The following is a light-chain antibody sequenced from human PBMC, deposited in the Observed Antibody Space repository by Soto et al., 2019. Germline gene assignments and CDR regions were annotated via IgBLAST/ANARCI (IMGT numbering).Light chain of an antibody. V-gene: IGKV1-5*01. CDR3: QQYNSYSGT. CDR1: QSISDS. Sequence: DVQMTQSPSTLSASVGDRVTITCRASQSISDSLAWYQQKPGKAPDLLISDVSSLERGVASRFSGSGSGTEFTLTISSLQPDDFATYYCQQYNSYSGTFAQGTKVAIK. J-gene: IGKJ1*01. CDR2: DVS.